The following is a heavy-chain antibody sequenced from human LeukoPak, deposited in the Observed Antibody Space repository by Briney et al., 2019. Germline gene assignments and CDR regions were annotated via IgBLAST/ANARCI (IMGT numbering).Heavy chain of an antibody. D-gene: IGHD4-17*01. CDR3: AITVTTYFDY. CDR2: ISAYNANT. CDR1: GYTFTSYG. J-gene: IGHJ4*02. Sequence: ASVKVSCKASGYTFTSYGVIWVRQAPGQGLEWMGWISAYNANTKYSQKFQGRVTMTTDTSTSTAYMELRSLRSDDAAVYYCAITVTTYFDYWGQGTLVTVSS. V-gene: IGHV1-18*01.